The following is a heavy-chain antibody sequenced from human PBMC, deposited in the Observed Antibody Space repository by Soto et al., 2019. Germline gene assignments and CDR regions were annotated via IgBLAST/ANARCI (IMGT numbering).Heavy chain of an antibody. CDR2: IYHSGST. V-gene: IGHV4-4*02. D-gene: IGHD3-22*01. J-gene: IGHJ4*02. CDR3: ARVQVDSSGYYRFDY. CDR1: GGSISSSNW. Sequence: PSETLSLTCAVSGGSISSSNWWSWVRQPPGKGLEWIGEIYHSGSTNYNPSLKSRVTISVDKSKNQFSLKLSSVTAADTAVYYCARVQVDSSGYYRFDYWGQGTLVTVSS.